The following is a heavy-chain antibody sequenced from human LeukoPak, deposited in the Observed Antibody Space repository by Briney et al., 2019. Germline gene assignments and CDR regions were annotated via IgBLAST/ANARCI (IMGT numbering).Heavy chain of an antibody. CDR3: ARGPPTAQYFQH. CDR1: GYTFTTYD. CDR2: INPNSGNT. Sequence: ASVKVSCKASGYTFTTYDINWVRQATGQGLQWMGWINPNSGNTGYAQKFQGRITITRNASISTVYMELSSLRSEDTAVYYCARGPPTAQYFQHWGQGTLVTVSS. D-gene: IGHD1-1*01. J-gene: IGHJ1*01. V-gene: IGHV1-8*03.